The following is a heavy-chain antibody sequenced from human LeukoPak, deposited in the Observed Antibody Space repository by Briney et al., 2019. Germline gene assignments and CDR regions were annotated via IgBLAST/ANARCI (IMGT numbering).Heavy chain of an antibody. CDR2: INSDGSWT. Sequence: PGGSLRLSCVASGNYCMHWVRQAPGKGLVWVSHINSDGSWTSYADSVKGRFTISKDNAKNTVYLQMNSLRAEDTAVYYCVSFYETYWGRGTLVTVSS. D-gene: IGHD2/OR15-2a*01. V-gene: IGHV3-74*01. CDR3: VSFYETY. J-gene: IGHJ4*02. CDR1: GNYC.